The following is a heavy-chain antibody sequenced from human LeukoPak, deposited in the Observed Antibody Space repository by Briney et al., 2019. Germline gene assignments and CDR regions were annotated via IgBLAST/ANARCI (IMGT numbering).Heavy chain of an antibody. V-gene: IGHV3-23*01. CDR3: AKAVYDSSGSFDF. CDR2: ISGSGGSP. D-gene: IGHD3-22*01. Sequence: GGSLRLSCSASGFTFSSYAMSWVPQAPGKGLEWGSGISGSGGSPYYADSVKGRFTISRDTSKNTLYLQMNSLRAEDTAVDYCAKAVYDSSGSFDFWGQGTLVTVSS. J-gene: IGHJ4*02. CDR1: GFTFSSYA.